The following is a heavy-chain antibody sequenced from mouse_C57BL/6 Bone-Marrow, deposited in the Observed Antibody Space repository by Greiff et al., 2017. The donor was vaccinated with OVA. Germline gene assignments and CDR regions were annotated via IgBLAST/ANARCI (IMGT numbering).Heavy chain of an antibody. CDR2: INYDGSST. CDR1: GFTFSDYY. CDR3: AREGTTVVALDY. Sequence: EVHLVESEGGLVQPGSSMKLSCTASGFTFSDYYMAWVRQVPEKGLEWVANINYDGSSTYYLDSLKSRFIISRDNAKNILYLQMSSLKSEDTATYYCAREGTTVVALDYWGQGTTLTVSS. J-gene: IGHJ2*01. V-gene: IGHV5-16*01. D-gene: IGHD1-1*01.